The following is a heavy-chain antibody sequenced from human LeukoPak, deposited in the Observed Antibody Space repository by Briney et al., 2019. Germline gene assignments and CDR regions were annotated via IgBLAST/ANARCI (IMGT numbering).Heavy chain of an antibody. CDR2: IYSGGST. D-gene: IGHD2-2*01. CDR3: ARERTYCSSTSCYNWFDP. J-gene: IGHJ5*02. V-gene: IGHV3-66*02. CDR1: GFTVSSNY. Sequence: PGGSLRLSWAASGFTVSSNYMSWVRQAPGKGLEWVSVIYSGGSTYYADSVKGRFTISRDNSKNTLYLQMNSLRAEDTAVYYCARERTYCSSTSCYNWFDPWGQGTLVTVSS.